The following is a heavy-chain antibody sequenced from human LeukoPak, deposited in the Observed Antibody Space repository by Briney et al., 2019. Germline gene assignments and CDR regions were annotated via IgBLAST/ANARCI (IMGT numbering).Heavy chain of an antibody. CDR3: VRGRYSSSWFGY. Sequence: NSGGSLRLSCAASGFTFSSYAMSWVRQPPGKGLEWIGEINHSGSTNYNPSLKSRVTISVDTSKNQFSLKLSSVTVADTAVYYCVRGRYSSSWFGYWGQGTLVTVSS. CDR1: GFTFSSYA. D-gene: IGHD6-13*01. CDR2: INHSGST. J-gene: IGHJ4*02. V-gene: IGHV4-34*01.